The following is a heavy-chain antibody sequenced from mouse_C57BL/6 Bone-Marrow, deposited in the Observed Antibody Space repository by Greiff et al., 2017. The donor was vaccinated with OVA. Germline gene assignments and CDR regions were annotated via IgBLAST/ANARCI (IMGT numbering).Heavy chain of an antibody. CDR1: GYAFSSSW. CDR3: ARCSYYYGSSPYYYAMDY. D-gene: IGHD1-1*01. Sequence: QVQLQQSGPELVKPGASVKISCKASGYAFSSSWMNWVKQRPGKGLERIGRIYPGDGDTNYNGKFKGKATLTADKSSSTAYMQLSSLTSEDSAVYFCARCSYYYGSSPYYYAMDYWGQGTSVTVSS. V-gene: IGHV1-82*01. J-gene: IGHJ4*01. CDR2: IYPGDGDT.